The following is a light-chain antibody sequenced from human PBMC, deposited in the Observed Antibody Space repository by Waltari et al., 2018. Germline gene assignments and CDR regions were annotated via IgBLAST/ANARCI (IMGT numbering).Light chain of an antibody. CDR3: ASYAGTNPYV. CDR1: SRYIGYSNY. CDR2: EVL. Sequence: QSTLTQPASVSGSPGQSITISCTGSSRYIGYSNYLSWFQQHPDKVPKLLIYEVLNRPSGVSARFSGSKSGTTAFLTISGLQTDDEASYYCASYAGTNPYVFGTGT. V-gene: IGLV2-14*03. J-gene: IGLJ1*01.